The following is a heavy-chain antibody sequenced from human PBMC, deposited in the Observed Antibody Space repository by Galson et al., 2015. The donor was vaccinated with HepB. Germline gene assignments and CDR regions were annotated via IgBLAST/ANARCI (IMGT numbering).Heavy chain of an antibody. D-gene: IGHD3-10*01. CDR2: IGGSGGST. V-gene: IGHV3-23*01. CDR3: VKVQHYYGSGDPY. J-gene: IGHJ4*02. CDR1: GFTFTTYA. Sequence: SLRLSCAASGFTFTTYAMSWVRQAPGKGLEWVSAIGGSGGSTYYAESVKGRFTISRDNSKNTLYLQMNTLRVADTAVYYCVKVQHYYGSGDPYWGQGTLVTVSS.